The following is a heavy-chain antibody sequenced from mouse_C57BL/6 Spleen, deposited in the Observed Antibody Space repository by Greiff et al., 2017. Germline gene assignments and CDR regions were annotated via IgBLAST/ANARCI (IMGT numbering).Heavy chain of an antibody. CDR1: GFNFTDYY. CDR2: IDPADGET. Sequence: VQLQQSGAELVKPGASVKLSCTASGFNFTDYYMHWVKQRPEQGLEWIGRIDPADGETKYAPKFQGKATITADTSSNTAYLQLSSLTSEDTAVDYCARSLLLRGGYCDYWGQGTTLTVSS. V-gene: IGHV14-2*01. D-gene: IGHD1-1*01. J-gene: IGHJ2*01. CDR3: ARSLLLRGGYCDY.